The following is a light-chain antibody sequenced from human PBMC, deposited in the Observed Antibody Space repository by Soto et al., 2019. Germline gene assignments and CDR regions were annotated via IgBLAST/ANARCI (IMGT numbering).Light chain of an antibody. CDR1: SSDVGGHNY. J-gene: IGLJ1*01. Sequence: VLTQPASVSGSPGQSITISCTGTSSDVGGHNYVSWYQHHADKAPKLMIYEVSNRPSGVSNRFSGSKSGNTASLTIYGLQAEDEADYYCSSFSSSSTLYVFGTGTKVTVL. V-gene: IGLV2-14*01. CDR3: SSFSSSSTLYV. CDR2: EVS.